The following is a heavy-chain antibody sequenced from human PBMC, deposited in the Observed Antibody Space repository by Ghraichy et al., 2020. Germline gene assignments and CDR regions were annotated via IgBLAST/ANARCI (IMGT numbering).Heavy chain of an antibody. CDR3: ARARIDRSGYYSFDY. D-gene: IGHD3-22*01. CDR2: ISSSSSII. J-gene: IGHJ4*02. V-gene: IGHV3-48*02. Sequence: GGSLRLSCAASGFTFSSYSMNWVRQAPGKGLEWVSYISSSSSIIYDADSVKGRFTISRDNAKNSLYLQMNSLRDEDTAVYYCARARIDRSGYYSFDYWGQGTLVTVSS. CDR1: GFTFSSYS.